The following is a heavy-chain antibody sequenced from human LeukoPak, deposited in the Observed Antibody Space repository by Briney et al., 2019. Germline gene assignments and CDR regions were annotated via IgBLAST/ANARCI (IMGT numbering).Heavy chain of an antibody. D-gene: IGHD5-18*01. Sequence: GGSLRLSCAASGFTFSSYAMSWVRQAPGKGLEWVSAISGSGGSTYYADSVKGRFTISRDNSKNTLYLQMNSLRAEDTAVYYCAKGGQIQPWSYYYGMDVWGQGTTVTVSS. V-gene: IGHV3-23*01. CDR2: ISGSGGST. CDR1: GFTFSSYA. CDR3: AKGGQIQPWSYYYGMDV. J-gene: IGHJ6*02.